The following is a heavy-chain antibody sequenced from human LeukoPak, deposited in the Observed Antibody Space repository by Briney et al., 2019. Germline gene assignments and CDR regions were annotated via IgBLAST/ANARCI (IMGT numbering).Heavy chain of an antibody. Sequence: PSETLSLTCTVSGGSISSTSYYWGWIRQPPGKGLEWIGSIYYSGSTYYNPSLKSRVTISVDTSENQFSLKVSSVTAADTAMYYCATHSGYSYGLSDYWGQGTLVTVSS. J-gene: IGHJ4*02. V-gene: IGHV4-39*01. CDR3: ATHSGYSYGLSDY. CDR1: GGSISSTSYY. CDR2: IYYSGST. D-gene: IGHD5-18*01.